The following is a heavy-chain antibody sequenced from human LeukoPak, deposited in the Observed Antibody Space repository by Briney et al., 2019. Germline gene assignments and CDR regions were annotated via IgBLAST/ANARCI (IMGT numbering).Heavy chain of an antibody. J-gene: IGHJ4*02. CDR2: INHSGST. D-gene: IGHD3-10*01. V-gene: IGHV4-34*01. CDR3: ARLYGSGSYYRH. Sequence: SETLSLTCAVYGGSFSGYYWSWIRQPPGKGLECIGEINHSGSTNHNPSLKSRVIISVDTSKNQFSLKLSSVTAADTAVYYCARLYGSGSYYRHWGQGILVAVSS. CDR1: GGSFSGYY.